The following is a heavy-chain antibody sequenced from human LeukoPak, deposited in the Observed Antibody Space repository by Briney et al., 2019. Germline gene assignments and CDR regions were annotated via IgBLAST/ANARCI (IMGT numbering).Heavy chain of an antibody. J-gene: IGHJ4*02. CDR3: AREFLNLRYCSSTSCPGAFDY. CDR1: VGTFSSYA. V-gene: IGHV1-69*13. CDR2: IIPIFGTA. D-gene: IGHD2-2*01. Sequence: ASVKVSCKASVGTFSSYAISWVRQAPGQGLEWMGGIIPIFGTANYAQKFQGRVTITADESTSTAYMELSSPRSADTAVYYCAREFLNLRYCSSTSCPGAFDYWGQGTLVTVSS.